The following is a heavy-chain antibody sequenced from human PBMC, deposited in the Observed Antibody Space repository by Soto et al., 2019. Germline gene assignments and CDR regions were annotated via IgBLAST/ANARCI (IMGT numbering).Heavy chain of an antibody. J-gene: IGHJ6*02. CDR3: ARAWPSVDSYGSGVMDV. V-gene: IGHV4-4*02. CDR2: IYHSGST. D-gene: IGHD5-18*01. Sequence: QVQLQASGPGLVKPSGTLSVTCAVSGGSISSSNWWNWVRQPPGTGLAWFGEIYHSGSTNYNPSLRSRVTISLDKSQNQFSLRVKSVTAADTAEYYCARAWPSVDSYGSGVMDVWGQGTTVTVSS. CDR1: GGSISSSNW.